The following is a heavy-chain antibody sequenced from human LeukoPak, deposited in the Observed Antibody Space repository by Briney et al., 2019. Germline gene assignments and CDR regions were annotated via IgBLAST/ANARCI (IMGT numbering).Heavy chain of an antibody. CDR3: ARDQAGRHSDY. V-gene: IGHV3-48*03. CDR1: GFTFSSYE. CDR2: IRSSGSTI. D-gene: IGHD6-13*01. Sequence: PGGSLRLSCAAPGFTFSSYEMNWVRQAPGKGLEWVSYIRSSGSTIYYADSVKGRFTISRDNAKNSLYLQMNSLRAEDSAVYYCARDQAGRHSDYWGQGTLVTVSS. J-gene: IGHJ4*02.